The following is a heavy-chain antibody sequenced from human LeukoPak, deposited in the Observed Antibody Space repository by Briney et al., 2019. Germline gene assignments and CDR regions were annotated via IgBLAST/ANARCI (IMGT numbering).Heavy chain of an antibody. V-gene: IGHV1-2*02. Sequence: PGASVKVSCKTSGYTFTGYYMHWVRQAPGQGLEWMGWINPNSGGTNYAQKFQGRVTMTRDTSISTAYMELSRLRSDDTAVYYCARDSSSWYSYYYYNMDVWGKGTTVTVSS. CDR2: INPNSGGT. CDR3: ARDSSSWYSYYYYNMDV. CDR1: GYTFTGYY. J-gene: IGHJ6*03. D-gene: IGHD6-13*01.